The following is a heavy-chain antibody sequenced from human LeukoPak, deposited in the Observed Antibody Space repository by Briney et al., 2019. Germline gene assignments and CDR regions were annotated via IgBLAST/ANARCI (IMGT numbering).Heavy chain of an antibody. CDR3: ARVGGYSPPCFDY. D-gene: IGHD3-22*01. CDR1: GGSISTYY. V-gene: IGHV4-4*07. CDR2: IYTSGST. Sequence: SEALSLTCTVSGGSISTYYWNWIRQPAGKGLEWIGRIYTSGSTNYNPSLKSRVTMSVDTSKNQFSLKLSSVTAADTAVYYCARVGGYSPPCFDYWGQGTLVTVSS. J-gene: IGHJ4*02.